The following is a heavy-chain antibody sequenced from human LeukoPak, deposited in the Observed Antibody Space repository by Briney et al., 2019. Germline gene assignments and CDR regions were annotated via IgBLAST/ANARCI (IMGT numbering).Heavy chain of an antibody. Sequence: ASVKVSCKASGYTFTSYDINWVRQATGQGLEWMGWMNPNSGITGYAQKFQGRVTMTRNTSISTAYMELSSLRSEDTAVYYCARRRIAATAGFDPWGQGTLVTVSS. D-gene: IGHD6-25*01. CDR2: MNPNSGIT. CDR1: GYTFTSYD. CDR3: ARRRIAATAGFDP. J-gene: IGHJ5*02. V-gene: IGHV1-8*01.